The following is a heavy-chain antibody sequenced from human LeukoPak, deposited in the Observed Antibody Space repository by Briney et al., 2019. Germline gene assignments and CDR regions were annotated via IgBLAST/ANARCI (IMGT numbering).Heavy chain of an antibody. D-gene: IGHD2-2*01. CDR1: GFTFGSYS. CDR3: ARHCSSTSCYFNYYGMDV. V-gene: IGHV3-21*01. Sequence: GGSLRLSCAASGFTFGSYSMNWVRQAPGKGLEWVSSISSSSSYIYYADSVKGRFTISRDNAKNSLYLQMNSLRAEDTAVYYCARHCSSTSCYFNYYGMDVWGQGTTVTVSS. CDR2: ISSSSSYI. J-gene: IGHJ6*02.